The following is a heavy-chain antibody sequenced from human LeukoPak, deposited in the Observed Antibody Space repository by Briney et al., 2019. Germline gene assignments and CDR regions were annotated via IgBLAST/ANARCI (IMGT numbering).Heavy chain of an antibody. CDR3: AKISVLRYFDRLLGYFDY. CDR2: ISGSGGDT. D-gene: IGHD3-9*01. CDR1: GFTFSSYA. Sequence: GGSLRLSCAASGFTFSSYAMNWVRQAPGKGLEWVSVISGSGGDTYYADSVKGRFTISRDNSKNTLYLQMNSLRADDTAIYYCAKISVLRYFDRLLGYFDYWGQGTLVTVSS. V-gene: IGHV3-23*01. J-gene: IGHJ4*02.